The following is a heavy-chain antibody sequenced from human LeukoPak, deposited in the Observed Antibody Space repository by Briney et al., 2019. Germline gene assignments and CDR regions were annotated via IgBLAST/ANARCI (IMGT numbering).Heavy chain of an antibody. V-gene: IGHV3-30*02. CDR3: AKLKWELSNAFDI. J-gene: IGHJ3*02. CDR1: GFTFSSYG. Sequence: PGGSLRLSCAASGFTFSSYGMHWVRQAPGKGLEWVAFIWYDGSNKYYADSVKGRFTISRDNSKNTLYLQMNSLRAEDTAVYYCAKLKWELSNAFDIWGQGTMVTVSS. CDR2: IWYDGSNK. D-gene: IGHD1-26*01.